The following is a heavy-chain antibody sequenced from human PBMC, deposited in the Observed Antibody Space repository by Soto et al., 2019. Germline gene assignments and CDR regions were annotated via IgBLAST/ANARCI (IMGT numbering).Heavy chain of an antibody. Sequence: EVRLVESGGGLAQPGGSLRLSCAASGFSFSRYAMNWVRQSPGKGLEWLSYISMSGTTMFYADSVKGRFTISRDNVEKSLFLQMNSLRDEDTAIYYCARDAIGDATNWFDPWGQGTLVTVSS. J-gene: IGHJ5*02. CDR2: ISMSGTTM. CDR1: GFSFSRYA. CDR3: ARDAIGDATNWFDP. V-gene: IGHV3-48*02.